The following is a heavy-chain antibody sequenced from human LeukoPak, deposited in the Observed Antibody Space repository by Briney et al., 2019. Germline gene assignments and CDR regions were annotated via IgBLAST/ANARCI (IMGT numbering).Heavy chain of an antibody. Sequence: ASVKVSCKAPGHTFTGYYMHWVRQAPGQGLEWMGWINPNSGGTNYAQKFQGRVTMTRDTSISTAYMELSRLRSGDTAVYYCARVYDILTGYYSLGYWGQGTLVTVSS. CDR2: INPNSGGT. CDR3: ARVYDILTGYYSLGY. D-gene: IGHD3-9*01. CDR1: GHTFTGYY. V-gene: IGHV1-2*02. J-gene: IGHJ4*02.